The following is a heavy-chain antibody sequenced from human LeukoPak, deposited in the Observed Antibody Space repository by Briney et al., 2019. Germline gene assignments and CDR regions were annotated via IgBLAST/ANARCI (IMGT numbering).Heavy chain of an antibody. CDR2: IIPIFGTA. V-gene: IGHV1-69*01. CDR3: ARERWLQYPLDY. Sequence: SVKVSCKASGGTFSSYAISWLRQAPGQGLEWMGGIIPIFGTANYAQKFQGRVTITADESTSTAYMELSSLRSEDTAVYYCARERWLQYPLDYWGQGTLVTVSS. D-gene: IGHD5-24*01. J-gene: IGHJ4*02. CDR1: GGTFSSYA.